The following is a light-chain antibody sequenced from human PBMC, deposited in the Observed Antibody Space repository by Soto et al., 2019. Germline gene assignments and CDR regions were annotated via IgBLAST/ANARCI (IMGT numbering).Light chain of an antibody. J-gene: IGLJ1*01. Sequence: QSGQGEPPSLSGSPGQRVTISCTGSSANIGAHYDVHWYQQLPGTAPKLLIYGNSNRPSGLPDRFSGSKSGTSASLAITGLQAEDEADYYSPSYANSLSVYVSGTGTKVTV. CDR3: PSYANSLSVYV. CDR1: SANIGAHYD. V-gene: IGLV1-40*01. CDR2: GNS.